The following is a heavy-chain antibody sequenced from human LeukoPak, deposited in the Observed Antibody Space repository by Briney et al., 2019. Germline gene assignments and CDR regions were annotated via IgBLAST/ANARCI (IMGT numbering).Heavy chain of an antibody. CDR2: IYHSRST. CDR1: GGSISSGGYY. V-gene: IGHV4-30-2*01. CDR3: AREHVDTALVLNWFDP. J-gene: IGHJ5*02. D-gene: IGHD5-18*01. Sequence: SETLSLTCTVSGGSISSGGYYWSWIRQPPGKGLEWIGYIYHSRSTYYNPSLKSRVTISVDRSKNQFSLKLSSVTAADTAVYYCAREHVDTALVLNWFDPWGQGTLVTVSS.